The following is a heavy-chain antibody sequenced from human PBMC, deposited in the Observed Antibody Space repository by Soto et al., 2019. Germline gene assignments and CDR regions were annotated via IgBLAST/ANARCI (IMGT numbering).Heavy chain of an antibody. Sequence: GGSLRLSCAASGFTFISYGMHWVRQAPGKGLEWVAVISYDGSNKYYADSVKGRFTISRDNSKNTLYLQMNSLRAEDTAVYYCAKEGIEYSSSSPFDYWGQGTLVTVSS. V-gene: IGHV3-30*18. CDR1: GFTFISYG. CDR2: ISYDGSNK. J-gene: IGHJ4*02. D-gene: IGHD6-6*01. CDR3: AKEGIEYSSSSPFDY.